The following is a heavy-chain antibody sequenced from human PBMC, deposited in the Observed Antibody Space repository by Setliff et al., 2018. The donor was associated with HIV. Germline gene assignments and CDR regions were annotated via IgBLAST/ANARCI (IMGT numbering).Heavy chain of an antibody. V-gene: IGHV1-69*05. CDR1: GDTFSSYT. J-gene: IGHJ4*02. D-gene: IGHD6-25*01. CDR3: ARTPEGAAVFDY. Sequence: SVKVSCKASGDTFSSYTISWVRQAPGQGLEWMGGLIPIFGTANYAQKFQGRVTITRDTSASTAYMDLSSLTPEDTAVYYCARTPEGAAVFDYWGQGTLVTVSS. CDR2: LIPIFGTA.